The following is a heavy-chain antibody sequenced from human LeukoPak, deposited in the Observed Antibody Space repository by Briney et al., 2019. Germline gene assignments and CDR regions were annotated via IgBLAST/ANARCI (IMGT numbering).Heavy chain of an antibody. V-gene: IGHV3-21*01. Sequence: PGGSLRLSCAASGFTFSSYSMNWVRQAPGKGLEWVSSISSSSSYIYYADSVKGRFTISRDNAKNSLYLQMNSLRAEDTAVYYCARDRGCCSTSCYEGYCSGGSCYVVGDAFDIWGQGTMVTVSS. CDR1: GFTFSSYS. D-gene: IGHD2-15*01. CDR3: ARDRGCCSTSCYEGYCSGGSCYVVGDAFDI. CDR2: ISSSSSYI. J-gene: IGHJ3*02.